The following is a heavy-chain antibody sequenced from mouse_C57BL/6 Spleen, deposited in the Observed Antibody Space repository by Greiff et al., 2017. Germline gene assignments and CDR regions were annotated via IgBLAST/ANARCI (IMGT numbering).Heavy chain of an antibody. V-gene: IGHV1-54*01. CDR3: ARRLLAY. D-gene: IGHD2-4*01. CDR1: GYAFTTYL. Sequence: QVQLQQSGAELVRPGTSVKVSCKASGYAFTTYLIEWVKQRPGQGLEWIGVINPGSGGTNYNEKFKGKATLTADKSSSTAYMQLSSLTSEDSAVYFCARRLLAYWGQGTLVTVSA. J-gene: IGHJ3*01. CDR2: INPGSGGT.